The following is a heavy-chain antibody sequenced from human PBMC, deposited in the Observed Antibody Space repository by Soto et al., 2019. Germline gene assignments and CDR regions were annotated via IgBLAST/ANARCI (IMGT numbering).Heavy chain of an antibody. J-gene: IGHJ6*02. CDR2: MNPNSGNT. CDR3: ARGGVLGLWYYYYGMDV. V-gene: IGHV1-8*01. CDR1: GYTFTSYD. Sequence: WASVKVSCKASGYTFTSYDINWVRQATGQGLEWMGWMNPNSGNTGYAQKFQGRVTMTRNTSISTAYMELSSLRSEDTAVYYCARGGVLGLWYYYYGMDVWGQGTTVTVSS. D-gene: IGHD3-10*01.